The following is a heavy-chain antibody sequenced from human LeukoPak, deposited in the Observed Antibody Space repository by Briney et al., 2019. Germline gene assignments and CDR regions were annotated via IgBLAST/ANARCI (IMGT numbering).Heavy chain of an antibody. J-gene: IGHJ6*02. D-gene: IGHD3-10*01. CDR2: ISSSGSTI. Sequence: GGSLRLSCAASRFTFSSYEMNWVRQAPGKGLEWVSYISSSGSTIYYADSVKGRFTISRDNAKNSLYLQMNSLRAEDTAVYYCARWDGSGSYYTFGEYYGMDVWGQGTTVTVSS. CDR3: ARWDGSGSYYTFGEYYGMDV. CDR1: RFTFSSYE. V-gene: IGHV3-48*03.